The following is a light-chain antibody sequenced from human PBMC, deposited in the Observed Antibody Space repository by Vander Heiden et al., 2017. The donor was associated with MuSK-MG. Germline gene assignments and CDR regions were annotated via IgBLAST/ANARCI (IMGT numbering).Light chain of an antibody. J-gene: IGKJ2*01. CDR2: DAS. CDR1: QSVSSY. CDR3: PQRSNWPPST. Sequence: EIVLTQSPATLSLSPGERATLSCRASQSVSSYLAWYQQKPGQAPRLLIYDASNRDTGIPARFSRSWSGTDFTLTISSREPEDFAVYYCPQRSNWPPSTFGHGTKLEIK. V-gene: IGKV3-11*01.